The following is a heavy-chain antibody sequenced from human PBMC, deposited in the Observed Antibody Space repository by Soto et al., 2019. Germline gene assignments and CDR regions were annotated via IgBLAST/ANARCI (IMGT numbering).Heavy chain of an antibody. CDR2: IYYSGST. CDR1: GGSISSGGYY. V-gene: IGHV4-31*03. Sequence: QVQLQESGPGLVKPSQTLSLTCTVSGGSISSGGYYWSWIRQHPGKGLEWIGYIYYSGSTYYNPSLKSRVTIPEETSKNQFPLKRSSGTAGDRAVYYCGRGGAPESSQGGGWGSYWLSGDCWGQGTLAPVSS. CDR3: GRGGAPESSQGGGWGSYWLSGDC. J-gene: IGHJ4*02. D-gene: IGHD3-10*01.